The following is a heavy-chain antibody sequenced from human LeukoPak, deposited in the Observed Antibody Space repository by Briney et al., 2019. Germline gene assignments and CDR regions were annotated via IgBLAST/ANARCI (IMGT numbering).Heavy chain of an antibody. V-gene: IGHV3-30*04. Sequence: GRSLRLSCAASGFTFSSYAMHWVRQAPGKGLEWVAVISYDGSNKYYADSVKGRFTISRDNSKNTLYLQMNSLRAEDTAVYSCARDREATIDNYYYYYGMDVWGQGTTVTVSS. CDR1: GFTFSSYA. J-gene: IGHJ6*02. D-gene: IGHD5-12*01. CDR3: ARDREATIDNYYYYYGMDV. CDR2: ISYDGSNK.